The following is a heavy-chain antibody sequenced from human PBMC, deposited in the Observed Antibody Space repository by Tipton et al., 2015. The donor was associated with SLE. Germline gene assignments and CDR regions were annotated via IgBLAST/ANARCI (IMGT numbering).Heavy chain of an antibody. CDR3: TGRHYGDSIAWYFDL. Sequence: SLRLSCRGSGFTFGDYAMSWVRQAPGKGLEWVGFIRNEAYGGTAEYAASVRGRFTISRDDSKSIAFLQMNSLKTEDTVLYYCTGRHYGDSIAWYFDLWGRGTLVTVSS. CDR2: IRNEAYGGTA. J-gene: IGHJ2*01. D-gene: IGHD4-17*01. V-gene: IGHV3-49*04. CDR1: GFTFGDYA.